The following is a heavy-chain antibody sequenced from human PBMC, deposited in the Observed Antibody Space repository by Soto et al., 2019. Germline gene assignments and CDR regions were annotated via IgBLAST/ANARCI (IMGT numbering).Heavy chain of an antibody. CDR2: IYSGST. Sequence: SETLSLTCTVSGGSISSSSSYWGWVRQPPGKGLEWMATIYSGSTYQNPSLKSRVTISVDTSKNQFSLKLSSVAAADTGKYYCARLVYDSRLNYLYFDHWGQGTLVTV. CDR1: GGSISSSSSY. J-gene: IGHJ4*02. D-gene: IGHD3-22*01. V-gene: IGHV4-39*07. CDR3: ARLVYDSRLNYLYFDH.